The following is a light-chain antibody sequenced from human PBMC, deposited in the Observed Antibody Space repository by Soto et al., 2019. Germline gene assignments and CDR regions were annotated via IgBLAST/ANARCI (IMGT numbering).Light chain of an antibody. CDR2: AAS. V-gene: IGKV1-27*01. CDR1: HGIGNS. CDR3: QKYNGAPPFT. J-gene: IGKJ3*01. Sequence: DIQMTQSPSSLSASVGDRVTITCRASHGIGNSLAWYQQKPGNVPKLLIYAASTLQSGVPSGFSGSGTETDFTLIITSLQPEDVATYGCQKYNGAPPFTFGPGTKVDIK.